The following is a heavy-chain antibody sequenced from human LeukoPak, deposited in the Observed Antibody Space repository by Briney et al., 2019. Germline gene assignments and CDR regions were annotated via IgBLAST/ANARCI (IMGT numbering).Heavy chain of an antibody. CDR1: GGSFSTYY. CDR3: ARGGGYSYYDY. J-gene: IGHJ4*02. V-gene: IGHV4-34*01. CDR2: INHGGFT. Sequence: PSETLSLTCAVYGGSFSTYYWSWIRQPPGKGLEWIGEINHGGFTNYNPSLKSRVTISVDTSKNQFSLRLSSLSAADAAVYFCARGGGYSYYDYWGQGTLVTVSS. D-gene: IGHD5-18*01.